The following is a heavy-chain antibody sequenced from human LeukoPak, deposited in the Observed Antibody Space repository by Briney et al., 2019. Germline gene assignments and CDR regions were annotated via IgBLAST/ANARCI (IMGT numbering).Heavy chain of an antibody. V-gene: IGHV1-18*01. Sequence: EASVKVSFKASGYTFTMYGISWVRQAPGQGLGGMGWISAYNGNTNSAQKFQGRLTMTTDTPTTTAYMELRSLRSDDTAVYYCARGYCSTTSCYGAFDIWGQGTMVTVSS. CDR3: ARGYCSTTSCYGAFDI. CDR2: ISAYNGNT. J-gene: IGHJ3*02. D-gene: IGHD2-2*01. CDR1: GYTFTMYG.